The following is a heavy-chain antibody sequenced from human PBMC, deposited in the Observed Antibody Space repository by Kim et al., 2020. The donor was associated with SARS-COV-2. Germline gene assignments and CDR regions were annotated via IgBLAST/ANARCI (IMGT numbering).Heavy chain of an antibody. J-gene: IGHJ4*02. CDR2: ISSSSSTI. CDR1: GFTFSNNG. D-gene: IGHD6-19*01. CDR3: ARVRSGWYWDS. Sequence: GGSPRLSCAASGFTFSNNGMNWVRQAPGKGLEWVSYISSSSSTIYYADSVKGRFTISRDNAKNSLSLQMNSLRDEDTAVYYCARVRSGWYWDSWGPGTLVTVSS. V-gene: IGHV3-48*02.